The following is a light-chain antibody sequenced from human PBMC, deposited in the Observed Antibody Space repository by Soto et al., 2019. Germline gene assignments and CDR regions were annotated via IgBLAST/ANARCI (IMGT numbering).Light chain of an antibody. J-gene: IGKJ1*01. V-gene: IGKV3D-15*01. CDR1: QIVSSTY. CDR2: GAS. Sequence: EIVLTQSPGTLSLSPGERATLSCRASQIVSSTYLAWFQQKPGQAPRLLIYGASTRATGIPDRFSGSGSGTDFTLTISSLQSEDFAVYYCQQYNNWSPWTFGQGTKVDIK. CDR3: QQYNNWSPWT.